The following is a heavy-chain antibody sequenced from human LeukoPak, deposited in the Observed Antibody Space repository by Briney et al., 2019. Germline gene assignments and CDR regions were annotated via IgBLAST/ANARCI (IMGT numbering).Heavy chain of an antibody. J-gene: IGHJ2*01. CDR2: ISAGSGTV. CDR3: TRDLGLRRMI. Sequence: PGGSLRLSCAASGLSLSSNNMHWVRQAPGGGLEWLSYISAGSGTVFSADSVKGRFSISRDNARESLFLQMNSLRAEDTAVYYCTRDLGLRRMIWGRGTLVIVSS. CDR1: GLSLSSNN. V-gene: IGHV3-48*04.